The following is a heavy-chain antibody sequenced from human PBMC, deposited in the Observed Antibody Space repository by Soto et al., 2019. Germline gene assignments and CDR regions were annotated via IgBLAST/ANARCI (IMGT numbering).Heavy chain of an antibody. V-gene: IGHV4-31*02. J-gene: IGHJ3*02. CDR3: ARTSIFGVVLNAFDI. D-gene: IGHD3-3*01. CDR2: ISYSGST. Sequence: GRFISRENYWSWIRQHPGKGLEWMGYISYSGSTKYKPSLQSRITISVDTSKNQFSLRLTSVTAADTAIYFCARTSIFGVVLNAFDIWGQGTLVTVSS. CDR1: GRFISRENY.